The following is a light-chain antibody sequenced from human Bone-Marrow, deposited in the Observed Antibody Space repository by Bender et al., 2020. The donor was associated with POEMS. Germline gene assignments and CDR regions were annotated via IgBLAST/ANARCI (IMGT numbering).Light chain of an antibody. Sequence: QSALTQPRSVSGSPGQSVTISCTGTSSDIGAYNYVSWYQQHPGKAPKLMIYDVSKRPSGVSNRFSGSKSGNTASLTISGLQAEDEADYYCAVWDDSLNGWVFGGGTKLTVL. CDR1: SSDIGAYNY. CDR2: DVS. V-gene: IGLV2-11*01. CDR3: AVWDDSLNGWV. J-gene: IGLJ3*02.